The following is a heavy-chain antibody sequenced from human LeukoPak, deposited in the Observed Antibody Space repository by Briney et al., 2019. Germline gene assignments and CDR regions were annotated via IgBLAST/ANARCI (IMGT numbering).Heavy chain of an antibody. CDR1: GYTFTGYY. V-gene: IGHV1-2*02. CDR3: ARVASTTRRHDSFDI. Sequence: ASVKVSCKASGYTFTGYYMHWARQTPGQGLQWMGWINPNSGDTIYAQKFQGRVTMARDTSISTAYMELSRLRSDDTAVNYCARVASTTRRHDSFDIWGQGTLVTVSS. D-gene: IGHD1-1*01. CDR2: INPNSGDT. J-gene: IGHJ3*02.